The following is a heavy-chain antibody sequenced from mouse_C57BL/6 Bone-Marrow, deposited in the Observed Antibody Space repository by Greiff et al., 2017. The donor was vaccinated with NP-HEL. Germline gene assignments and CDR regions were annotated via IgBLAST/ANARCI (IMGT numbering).Heavy chain of an antibody. Sequence: EVKLMESGGGLVQPGGSLKLSCAASGFTFSDYYMYWVRQTPEKRLEWVAYISNGGGSTYYPDTVKGRFTISRDNAKNTLYLQMSRLKSEDTAMYYCARISDYAMDYWGQGTSVTVSS. V-gene: IGHV5-12*01. CDR2: ISNGGGST. CDR1: GFTFSDYY. J-gene: IGHJ4*01. CDR3: ARISDYAMDY.